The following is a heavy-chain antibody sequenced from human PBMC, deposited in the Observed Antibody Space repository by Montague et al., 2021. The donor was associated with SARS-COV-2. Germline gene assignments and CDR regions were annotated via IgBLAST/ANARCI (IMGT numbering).Heavy chain of an antibody. CDR1: GESSDGYF. CDR3: ARSLYSVSWCPD. J-gene: IGHJ4*01. Sequence: SETLSLTCAVYGESSDGYFWSWIRLPPGKALEWIGEISNTGHTRYNPNPSLRGRVTISTASSKNQFSLSLTSVTAADTAVYYCARSLYSVSWCPDWGPGTPVTVSS. V-gene: IGHV4-34*01. CDR2: ISNTGHTRY. D-gene: IGHD5/OR15-5a*01.